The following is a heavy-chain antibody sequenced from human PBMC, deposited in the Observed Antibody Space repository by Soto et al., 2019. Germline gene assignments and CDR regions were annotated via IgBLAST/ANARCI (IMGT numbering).Heavy chain of an antibody. CDR3: VAGSGWYGPPGY. J-gene: IGHJ4*02. CDR1: GGSISSYY. Sequence: QVQLQESGPGLVKPSETLSLTCTVSGGSISSYYWSWIRQPPGKGLEWIGYIYYSGSTNYNPSLHSRITLSVYTSKNQFSLKLSSVTAADTAVYYCVAGSGWYGPPGYWGQGTLVTVSS. CDR2: IYYSGST. D-gene: IGHD6-19*01. V-gene: IGHV4-59*01.